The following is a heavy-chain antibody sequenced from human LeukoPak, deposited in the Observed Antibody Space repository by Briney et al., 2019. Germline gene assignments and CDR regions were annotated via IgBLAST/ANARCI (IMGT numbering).Heavy chain of an antibody. D-gene: IGHD1-26*01. Sequence: GGSLRLSCAASGFTFSNYWMIWVRQAPGKGLEWVSVVYSGGSTYYADSVKGRFSISRDNSKNTLYLQMNSLRAEDTAVYYCARAPGVGPLGWFDPWGQGTLVTVSS. J-gene: IGHJ5*02. CDR3: ARAPGVGPLGWFDP. V-gene: IGHV3-53*01. CDR2: VYSGGST. CDR1: GFTFSNYW.